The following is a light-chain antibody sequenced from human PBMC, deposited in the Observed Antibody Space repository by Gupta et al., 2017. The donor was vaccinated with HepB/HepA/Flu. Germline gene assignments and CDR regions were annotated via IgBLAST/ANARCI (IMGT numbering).Light chain of an antibody. J-gene: IGKJ4*01. V-gene: IGKV3-11*01. CDR1: QSVSSS. CDR2: DAS. CDR3: QQRSNWPPEVT. Sequence: EIVLTQSPATLSLSPGERATLSCRASQSVSSSLAWYQQKPGQAPRLLIYDASNRATGIPARFSGSGSWTDFTLTISSLEPEDFAVYYCQQRSNWPPEVTFGGGTKVEIK.